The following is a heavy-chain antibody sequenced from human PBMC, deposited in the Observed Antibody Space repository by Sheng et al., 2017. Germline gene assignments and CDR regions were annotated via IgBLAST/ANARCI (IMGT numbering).Heavy chain of an antibody. CDR2: IYSGGTT. J-gene: IGHJ6*03. V-gene: IGHV3-53*01. D-gene: IGHD1-7*01. Sequence: EVQLVESGGGLIQPGGSLRLSCAVSGFSVSYNYMSWVRQAPGKGLDWVSLIYSGGTTSYADSVKGRFSISKDNSKNTVYLQMNSLRAEDTAVYYCAKKGGMELPNYYMGVWGQGTTVTVSS. CDR1: GFSVSYNY. CDR3: AKKGGMELPNYYMGV.